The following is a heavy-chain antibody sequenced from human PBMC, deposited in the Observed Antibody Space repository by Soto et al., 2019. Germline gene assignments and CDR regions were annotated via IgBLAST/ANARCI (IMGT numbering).Heavy chain of an antibody. CDR2: INPNTGDT. D-gene: IGHD6-6*01. J-gene: IGHJ4*02. V-gene: IGHV1-2*02. CDR1: GYKFTAYY. CDR3: ARDRPTDA. Sequence: ASVKVSGKASGYKFTAYYMHWVRQAPGQGLEGMGWINPNTGDTNYAQKFQGTVTMTRDTSITTAFMELSSLRSDDTAVYYCARDRPTDAWGQGTLVTVSS.